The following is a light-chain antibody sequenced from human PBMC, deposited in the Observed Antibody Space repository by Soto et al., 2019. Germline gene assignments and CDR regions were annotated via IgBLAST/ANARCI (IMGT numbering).Light chain of an antibody. CDR1: SSNIGSNT. V-gene: IGLV1-44*01. Sequence: QSVLTQPPSASGTPGRRVTISCSGSSSNIGSNTVNWDQQLPGTAPKLLIYSNNQRPSGVPDRFSGSKSGTSASLAISGLQSEDEADYYCAAWDDSLNGLYVVGTGTKVTVL. CDR2: SNN. CDR3: AAWDDSLNGLYV. J-gene: IGLJ1*01.